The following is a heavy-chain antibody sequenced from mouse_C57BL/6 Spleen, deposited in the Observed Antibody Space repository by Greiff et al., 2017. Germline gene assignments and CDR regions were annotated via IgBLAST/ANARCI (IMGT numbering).Heavy chain of an antibody. Sequence: EVMLVESVGGLVKPGGSLKLSCAASGFTFSDSGMHWVRQAPEKGLEWVAYISSGSSTIYYAATVKGRFTISTDNAKNTLFLQMTSLRSEDTAMYYCARGSSYCYFDYWGQGTTLTVSS. CDR3: ARGSSYCYFDY. V-gene: IGHV5-17*01. CDR2: ISSGSSTI. CDR1: GFTFSDSG. D-gene: IGHD1-1*01. J-gene: IGHJ2*01.